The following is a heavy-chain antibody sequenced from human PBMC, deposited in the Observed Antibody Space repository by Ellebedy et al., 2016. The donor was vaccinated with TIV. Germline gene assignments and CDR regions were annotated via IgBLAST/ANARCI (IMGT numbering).Heavy chain of an antibody. J-gene: IGHJ4*02. CDR3: ARARVGCSGGSCYPRTFDY. CDR2: INHSGST. CDR1: GGSFSGYY. Sequence: MPGGSLRLSCAVYGGSFSGYYWSWIRQPPGKGLEWIGEINHSGSTNYNPSLKSRVTISVDTSKNQFSLKLSSVTAADTAVYYCARARVGCSGGSCYPRTFDYWGQGTLVTVSS. V-gene: IGHV4-34*01. D-gene: IGHD2-15*01.